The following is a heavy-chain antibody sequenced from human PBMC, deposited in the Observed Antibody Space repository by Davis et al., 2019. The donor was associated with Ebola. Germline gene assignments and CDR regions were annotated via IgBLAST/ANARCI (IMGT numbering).Heavy chain of an antibody. CDR1: GFTFSSYS. CDR3: ARDPPQSGGYV. D-gene: IGHD5-12*01. V-gene: IGHV3-48*01. CDR2: ISSSGSTI. J-gene: IGHJ4*02. Sequence: ESLKISCAASGFTFSSYSMIWARQAPGKGPEWVSYISSSGSTIYYADSVKGRFTISRHSSENTVFLQMNSLRPDDTAVYYCARDPPQSGGYVWGQGTLVTVSS.